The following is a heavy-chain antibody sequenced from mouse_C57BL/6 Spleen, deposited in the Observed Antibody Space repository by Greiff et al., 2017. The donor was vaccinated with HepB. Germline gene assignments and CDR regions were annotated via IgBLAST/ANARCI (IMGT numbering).Heavy chain of an antibody. CDR3: ARSYYYGSSSHYFDY. D-gene: IGHD1-1*01. CDR1: GFTFTDYY. CDR2: IRNKANGYTT. V-gene: IGHV7-3*01. J-gene: IGHJ2*01. Sequence: EVKLVESGGGLVQPGGSLSLSCAASGFTFTDYYMSWVRQPPGKALEWLGFIRNKANGYTTEYSASVKGRFTISRDNSQSILYLQMNALRAEDSATYYCARSYYYGSSSHYFDYWGQGTTLTVSS.